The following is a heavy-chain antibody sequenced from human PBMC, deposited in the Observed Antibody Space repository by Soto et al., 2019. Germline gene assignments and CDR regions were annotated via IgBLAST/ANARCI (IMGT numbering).Heavy chain of an antibody. CDR3: ARDAGDLAVIPAIYGLDA. D-gene: IGHD2-2*01. Sequence: SLRLSCAASGFTFSSYGMHWVRQAPGKGLEWVAVISYDGSNKYYAGSVKGRFTISRDNSKSTLYLRMNSLRPEDTGVYYCARDAGDLAVIPAIYGLDAWGQGTTVTVSS. J-gene: IGHJ6*02. CDR1: GFTFSSYG. V-gene: IGHV3-30*03. CDR2: ISYDGSNK.